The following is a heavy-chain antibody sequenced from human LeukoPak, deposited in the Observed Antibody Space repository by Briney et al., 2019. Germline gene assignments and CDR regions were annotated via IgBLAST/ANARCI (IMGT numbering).Heavy chain of an antibody. Sequence: SEEVSCKASGGTFSSYAISWVRQAPGQGLEWMGGIIPIFGTANYAQKFQGRATITADEPTSTAYMERSSLRSEDTAVYYCTRALSYCSGGSCYSWYFDYWGQGTLVPV. CDR3: TRALSYCSGGSCYSWYFDY. CDR1: GGTFSSYA. V-gene: IGHV1-69*13. D-gene: IGHD2-15*01. CDR2: IIPIFGTA. J-gene: IGHJ4*02.